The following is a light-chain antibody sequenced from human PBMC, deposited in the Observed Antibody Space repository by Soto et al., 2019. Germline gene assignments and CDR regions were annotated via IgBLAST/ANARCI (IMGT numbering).Light chain of an antibody. Sequence: AIRMTQSPSSLSASTGDRVTITCRASQRISSYLSLYQQKPGKAPKLLIYAASTLQSGVPSRFRGSGSGTAFTLTISCLLYEDFANYYCNQYSSYPPWTFGQGTKVEIK. CDR1: QRISSY. CDR3: NQYSSYPPWT. V-gene: IGKV1-8*01. J-gene: IGKJ1*01. CDR2: AAS.